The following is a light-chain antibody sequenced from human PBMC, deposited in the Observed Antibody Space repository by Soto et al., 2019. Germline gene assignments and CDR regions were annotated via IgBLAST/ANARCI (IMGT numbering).Light chain of an antibody. CDR3: QQYGSSLGT. J-gene: IGKJ2*01. V-gene: IGKV3-20*01. Sequence: EIVLTQSPGTLSLSPGERATLSCRASQSVSSSYLAWYQQKPGQAPRLLIYGASSRATGIPDRFSGSGSGTDFTLTISRLEPEDFVVYYCQQYGSSLGTFGQGTKLEIK. CDR2: GAS. CDR1: QSVSSSY.